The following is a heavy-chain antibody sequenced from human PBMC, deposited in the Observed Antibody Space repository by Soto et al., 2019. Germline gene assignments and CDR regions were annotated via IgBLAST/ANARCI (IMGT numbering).Heavy chain of an antibody. CDR3: AKEGGYYGSGSYSVGENYYGMDV. J-gene: IGHJ6*02. Sequence: QVQLVESGGGVVQPGRSLRLSCAGSGFTFSSYGMHWVRQAPGKGLEWVAVISYDGSNKYYADSVKGRFTISRDNSKNTLYLQMNSLRAEDTAVYYCAKEGGYYGSGSYSVGENYYGMDVWGQGTTVTVSS. D-gene: IGHD3-10*01. V-gene: IGHV3-30*18. CDR1: GFTFSSYG. CDR2: ISYDGSNK.